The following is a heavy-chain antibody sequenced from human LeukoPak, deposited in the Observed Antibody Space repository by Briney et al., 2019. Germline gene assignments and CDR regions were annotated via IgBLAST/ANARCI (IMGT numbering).Heavy chain of an antibody. Sequence: GASVKVSCKASGGTFSSYAISWVRQAPGQGLEWMGGIIPIFGTANYAQKFQGRVTITADESTSTAYMELSSLRSEDTAVYYCARTDGYCSGGSCYATMDVWGKGTTVTISS. CDR1: GGTFSSYA. CDR2: IIPIFGTA. D-gene: IGHD2-15*01. V-gene: IGHV1-69*13. CDR3: ARTDGYCSGGSCYATMDV. J-gene: IGHJ6*03.